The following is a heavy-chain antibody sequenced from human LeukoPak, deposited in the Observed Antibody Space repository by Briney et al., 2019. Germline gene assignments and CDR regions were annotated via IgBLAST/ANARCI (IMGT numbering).Heavy chain of an antibody. D-gene: IGHD3/OR15-3a*01. CDR3: ARGRAANRDWVEFDP. J-gene: IGHJ5*02. Sequence: PGGSLRLSCAVSGFRVSDYYMSWVRQAPGKGLEWVGLIRDSGEAFYADFARGRFAISRDESENTLYLQMNSLRVEDTAVYFCARGRAANRDWVEFDPWGQGTPVIVSS. V-gene: IGHV3-66*02. CDR2: IRDSGEA. CDR1: GFRVSDYY.